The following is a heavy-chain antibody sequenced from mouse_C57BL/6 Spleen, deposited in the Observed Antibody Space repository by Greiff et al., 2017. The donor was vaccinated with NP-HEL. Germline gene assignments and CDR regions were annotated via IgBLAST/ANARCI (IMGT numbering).Heavy chain of an antibody. J-gene: IGHJ1*03. CDR1: GYTFTSYW. D-gene: IGHD2-1*01. V-gene: IGHV1-55*01. Sequence: QVQLKQPGAELVKPGASVKMSCKASGYTFTSYWITWVKQRPGQGLEWIGDIYPGSGSTNYNEQFKSKATLTVDTSSSTAYMQLSSLTSEDSAVYYGARDGNSPYWYFDVWGTGTTVTVSS. CDR3: ARDGNSPYWYFDV. CDR2: IYPGSGST.